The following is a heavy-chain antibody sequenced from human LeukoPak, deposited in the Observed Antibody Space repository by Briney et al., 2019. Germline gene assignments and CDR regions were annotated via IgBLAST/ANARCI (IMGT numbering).Heavy chain of an antibody. CDR3: ARGRSGSFDY. D-gene: IGHD3-3*01. Sequence: ASVKVSCKASGYTFTGYYMHWVRQAPGQGLEWMGWINPNSGNTGYAQKFQGRVTMTRNTSISTAYMELSSLRSEDTAVYYCARGRSGSFDYWGQGTLVTVSS. J-gene: IGHJ4*02. CDR2: INPNSGNT. CDR1: GYTFTGYY. V-gene: IGHV1-8*02.